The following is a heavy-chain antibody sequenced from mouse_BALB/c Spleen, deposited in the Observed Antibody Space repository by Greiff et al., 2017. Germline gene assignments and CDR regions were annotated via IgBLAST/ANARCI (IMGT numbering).Heavy chain of an antibody. CDR2: IWAGGST. D-gene: IGHD3-2*02. V-gene: IGHV2-9*02. J-gene: IGHJ4*01. CDR1: GFSLTSYG. Sequence: VMLVESGPGLVAPSQSLSITCTVSGFSLTSYGVHWVRQPPGKGLEWLGVIWAGGSTNYNSALMSRLSISKDNSKSQVFLKMNSLQTDDTAMYYCARDQAPYDYYAMDYWGQGTSVTVSS. CDR3: ARDQAPYDYYAMDY.